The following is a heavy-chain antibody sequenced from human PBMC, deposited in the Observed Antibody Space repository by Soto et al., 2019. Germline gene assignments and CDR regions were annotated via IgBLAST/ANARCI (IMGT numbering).Heavy chain of an antibody. CDR3: AECSTSTAMATGY. CDR1: GGSISSYY. Sequence: SETLSLTCTVSGGSISSYYWSWIRQPPGKGLEWIGYIYYSGSTNYNPSLKSRVTISVDTSKNQFSLKLSSVTAADTAVYYCAECSTSTAMATGYWGQGTWSPSPQ. J-gene: IGHJ4*02. D-gene: IGHD5-18*01. CDR2: IYYSGST. V-gene: IGHV4-59*01.